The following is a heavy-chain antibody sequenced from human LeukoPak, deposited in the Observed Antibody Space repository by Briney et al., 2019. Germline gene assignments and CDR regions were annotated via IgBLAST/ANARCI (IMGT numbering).Heavy chain of an antibody. V-gene: IGHV3-23*01. CDR2: ISGSGDSA. CDR1: GFTFSSYA. Sequence: GGSLTLSCAASGFTFSSYAMSWVRQAPGKGLEGVSAISGSGDSAYYADSVKGRFTISRDNSKNTLFLQMNSLRAEDTAVYYCAKVGGGSSTSCYSPAAYWGQGTLVTVSS. D-gene: IGHD2-2*01. J-gene: IGHJ4*02. CDR3: AKVGGGSSTSCYSPAAY.